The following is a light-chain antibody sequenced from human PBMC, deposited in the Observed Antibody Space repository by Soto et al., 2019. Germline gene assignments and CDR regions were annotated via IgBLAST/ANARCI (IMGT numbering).Light chain of an antibody. J-gene: IGLJ1*01. Sequence: QPVLTQPPSASGSPGQSVSFSCTGTSGDVGDYKYVSWYQQHPGKAPKLMIYEVSKRPSGVPDRFSGSKSGNTASLTVSGLQAEDEADYYCSSYAGSNNSYVFGTGTKLTVL. V-gene: IGLV2-8*01. CDR3: SSYAGSNNSYV. CDR1: SGDVGDYKY. CDR2: EVS.